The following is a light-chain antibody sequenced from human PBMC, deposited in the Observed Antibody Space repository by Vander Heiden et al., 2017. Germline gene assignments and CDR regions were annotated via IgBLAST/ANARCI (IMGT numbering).Light chain of an antibody. J-gene: IGKJ1*01. Sequence: ILLTQSPATLSLSPGERATLTCRASQSVSSYLAGYQQKPGQAPRLLIYDASNRATGIPARCSGSGSGTDFTLTISSLEPEDFAVYYCQQRSNWPWTFGQGTKVEIK. CDR2: DAS. V-gene: IGKV3-11*01. CDR1: QSVSSY. CDR3: QQRSNWPWT.